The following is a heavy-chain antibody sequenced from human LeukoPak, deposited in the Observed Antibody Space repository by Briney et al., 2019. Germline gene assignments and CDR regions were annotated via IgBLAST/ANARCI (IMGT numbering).Heavy chain of an antibody. CDR3: ARGGPLVAVSATGDWFDP. CDR1: GESFSDYY. J-gene: IGHJ5*02. V-gene: IGHV4-34*01. Sequence: SETLYLTCAVYGESFSDYYWTWIRQPPGKGPEWNGEISHRRTTNYNPSLKSRVTMSVDTSRNQLSLKLTSVTAADTAVYYCARGGPLVAVSATGDWFDPWGQGTLVTVSS. D-gene: IGHD2-15*01. CDR2: ISHRRTT.